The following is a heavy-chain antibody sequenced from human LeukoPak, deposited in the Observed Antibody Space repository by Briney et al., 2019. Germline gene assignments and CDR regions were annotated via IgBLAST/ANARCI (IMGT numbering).Heavy chain of an antibody. CDR3: ARDGIAAAGY. Sequence: GGPLRLSCAASGFIFSSYNMNWVRQAPGKGLEWVSSFTSSSSSIYYADSVKGRFTISRDNTRNSLYLQMNSLRAEDTAVYYCARDGIAAAGYWDQGTLVTVSS. D-gene: IGHD6-13*01. J-gene: IGHJ4*02. CDR1: GFIFSSYN. CDR2: FTSSSSSI. V-gene: IGHV3-21*01.